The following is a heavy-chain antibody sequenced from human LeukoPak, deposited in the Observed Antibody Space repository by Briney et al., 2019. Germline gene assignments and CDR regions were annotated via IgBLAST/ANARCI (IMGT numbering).Heavy chain of an antibody. Sequence: SETLSLTCTVSGGSINSYYWSWVRQPPGKGLEWIGYIYSVGSTNYNPSLKSRVTMSVDTSKNQFSLKLSSVTAADTAVYYCARVVGVTIYGVANPHFDYWGQGTLVSVSS. V-gene: IGHV4-59*01. D-gene: IGHD3-3*01. CDR3: ARVVGVTIYGVANPHFDY. J-gene: IGHJ4*02. CDR1: GGSINSYY. CDR2: IYSVGST.